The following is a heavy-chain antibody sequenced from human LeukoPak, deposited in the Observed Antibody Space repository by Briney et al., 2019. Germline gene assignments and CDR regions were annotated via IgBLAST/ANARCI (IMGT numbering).Heavy chain of an antibody. CDR2: ISGSGRST. Sequence: GGSLRLSCAASGFTFSSHAMSWVRQAPGKGLEWVSGISGSGRSTYYADSGKGRFTISRDNSKNTLYLQMNSLRAEDTAVYYCAKEILYGGNYYFDYWGQGTLVTVSS. V-gene: IGHV3-23*01. CDR1: GFTFSSHA. D-gene: IGHD1-26*01. CDR3: AKEILYGGNYYFDY. J-gene: IGHJ4*02.